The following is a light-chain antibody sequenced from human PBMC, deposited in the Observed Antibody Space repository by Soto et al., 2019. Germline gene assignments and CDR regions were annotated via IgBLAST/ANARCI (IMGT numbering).Light chain of an antibody. Sequence: QSVLTQPASVSGPPGQSITISCTGTSSDVGAYNYVSWYQHHPGKAPRLVIYDVTNRPSGISDRFSGSKSGNTASLTISGLRAEDEADYYCTSYTSTSTDVFGTGTKVNVL. J-gene: IGLJ1*01. CDR3: TSYTSTSTDV. V-gene: IGLV2-14*01. CDR2: DVT. CDR1: SSDVGAYNY.